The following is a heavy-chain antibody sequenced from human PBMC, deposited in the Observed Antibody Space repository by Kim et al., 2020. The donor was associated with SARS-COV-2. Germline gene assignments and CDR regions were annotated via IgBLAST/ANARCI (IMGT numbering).Heavy chain of an antibody. V-gene: IGHV3-64*04. CDR3: ASHLYSSAIDS. J-gene: IGHJ4*02. Sequence: VKVRFIISRDNSKNTLYLQMNSLRAEDTAVYYCASHLYSSAIDSWGQGTLVSVSA. D-gene: IGHD6-19*01.